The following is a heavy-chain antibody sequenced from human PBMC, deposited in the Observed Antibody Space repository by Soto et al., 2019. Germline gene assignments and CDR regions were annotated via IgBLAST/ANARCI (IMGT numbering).Heavy chain of an antibody. D-gene: IGHD2-2*01. CDR1: GGSISSYY. V-gene: IGHV4-59*08. CDR3: ARHSYCSSICWFDP. Sequence: ETLSLTCTVSGGSISSYYWSWIRQSPVKGLEWIGYTHDSGSTNYNPSLKSRVTMSVDTSKNQFSLKLSSVTAADTAVYYCARHSYCSSICWFDPWGQGTLVTVS. J-gene: IGHJ5*02. CDR2: THDSGST.